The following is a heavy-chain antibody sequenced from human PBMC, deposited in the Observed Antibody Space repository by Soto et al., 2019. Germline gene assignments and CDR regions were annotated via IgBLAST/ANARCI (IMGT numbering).Heavy chain of an antibody. CDR2: ISSSGSTI. J-gene: IGHJ6*02. V-gene: IGHV3-48*03. CDR1: GFTFSSYE. Sequence: PXGSLRLSCAASGFTFSSYEMNWVRQAPGKGLEWVSYISSSGSTIYYADSVKGRFTISRDNAKNSLYLQMNSLRAEDTAVYYCLIVVVVAAKNGTDVWGQGNTVTVSS. D-gene: IGHD2-15*01. CDR3: LIVVVVAAKNGTDV.